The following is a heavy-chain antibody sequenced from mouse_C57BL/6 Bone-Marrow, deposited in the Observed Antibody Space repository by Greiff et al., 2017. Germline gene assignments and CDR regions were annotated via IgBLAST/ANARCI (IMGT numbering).Heavy chain of an antibody. D-gene: IGHD2-1*01. Sequence: VQLQQSGAELVRPGASVKLSCTASGFNIKDDYMHWVKQRPEQGLEWIGWIDPENGDTEYASKFQGNATITADTSSNTAYLQLSSLTSEDTAVYYCTTDGNFSLFAYWGQGTLVTVSA. J-gene: IGHJ3*01. CDR2: IDPENGDT. CDR3: TTDGNFSLFAY. CDR1: GFNIKDDY. V-gene: IGHV14-4*01.